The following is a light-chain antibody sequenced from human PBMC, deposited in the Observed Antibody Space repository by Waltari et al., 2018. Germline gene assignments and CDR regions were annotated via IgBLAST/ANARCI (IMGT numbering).Light chain of an antibody. CDR2: GVS. Sequence: QSALTQPPSASGSPGQSVTISCTGTRSDVGGYNYVSWYQQHPGKAPKLMIYGVSKRPSGVPGRFSGSKSGNPASLTVSGLQAEDEADYYCSSYAGSNNFVFGTGTKVTVL. CDR3: SSYAGSNNFV. CDR1: RSDVGGYNY. V-gene: IGLV2-8*01. J-gene: IGLJ1*01.